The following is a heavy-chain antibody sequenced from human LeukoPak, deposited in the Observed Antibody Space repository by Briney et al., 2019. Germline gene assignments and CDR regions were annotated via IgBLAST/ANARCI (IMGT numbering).Heavy chain of an antibody. Sequence: GSSLTLSCAASVFTFINYAMSWLRQAPGKGLEWVSAILGSGGSTYYADSLKGQLAVSRYNFKSDLYLQMKSLKTKDTGLYYCAKWGDYDVLTGYYVPDYWGQGTLVTVSS. D-gene: IGHD3-9*01. J-gene: IGHJ4*02. CDR3: AKWGDYDVLTGYYVPDY. CDR1: VFTFINYA. V-gene: IGHV3-23*01. CDR2: ILGSGGST.